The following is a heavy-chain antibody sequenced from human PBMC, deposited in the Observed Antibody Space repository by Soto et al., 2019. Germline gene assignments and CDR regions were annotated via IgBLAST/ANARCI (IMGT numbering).Heavy chain of an antibody. CDR2: IVSRSAYT. CDR3: ARRRAISWYMGGYLDY. Sequence: QVQLVESGGGLVKPGGSLRLSCAASGFTFSDYYMTWIRQAPGKGLEWVSYIVSRSAYTAYAESVKGRFTISRDNAKNSLYLEMNSLRVEATAVYYCARRRAISWYMGGYLDYLGQGTVVTVSS. J-gene: IGHJ4*02. D-gene: IGHD6-13*01. CDR1: GFTFSDYY. V-gene: IGHV3-11*06.